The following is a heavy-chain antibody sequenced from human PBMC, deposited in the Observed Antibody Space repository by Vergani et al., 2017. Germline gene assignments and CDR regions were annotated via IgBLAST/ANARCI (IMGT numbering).Heavy chain of an antibody. CDR2: IYSTGST. Sequence: QVQLEESGPGLVKPSETLSLTCTVSGGSFNTYYWSWIRQSPGKGLELIGYIYSTGSTNYNPSLNSRVTMSVDTSKNQFSLKLRSVTAADTAVYFCARVMYRDEASTGYRLEGMVIWGQGTTVTISS. CDR1: GGSFNTYY. V-gene: IGHV4-59*13. CDR3: ARVMYRDEASTGYRLEGMVI. J-gene: IGHJ6*02. D-gene: IGHD3-9*01.